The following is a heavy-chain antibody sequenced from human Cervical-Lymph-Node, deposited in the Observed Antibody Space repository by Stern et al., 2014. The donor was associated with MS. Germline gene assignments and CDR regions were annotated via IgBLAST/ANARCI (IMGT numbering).Heavy chain of an antibody. CDR1: EYNFNTHW. CDR2: LYPGYSGT. D-gene: IGHD1-14*01. J-gene: IGHJ5*02. V-gene: IGHV5-51*03. CDR3: ARHGGPNWNHEAHNWFDP. Sequence: VQLGQSGAEVKKPGESLKISCKGSEYNFNTHWIAWVRQMPGKGLEWLGKLYPGYSGTRYNPSLQGQVSISADKSITTAYLHFSSLKASDSAMYFCARHGGPNWNHEAHNWFDPWGQGTLVTVSS.